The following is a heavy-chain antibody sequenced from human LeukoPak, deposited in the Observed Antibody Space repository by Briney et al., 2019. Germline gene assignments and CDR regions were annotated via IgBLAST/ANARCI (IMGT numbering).Heavy chain of an antibody. J-gene: IGHJ4*02. CDR2: IYYSGST. V-gene: IGHV4-31*03. Sequence: SETLSLTCTVSGGSISSGGYYWRWIRQHPGKGLEWIGYIYYSGSTYYNPSLKSRVTISVDTSKNQFSLKLSSVTAADTAVYYCARGLQLLRYFDYWGQGTLVTVSS. D-gene: IGHD2-2*01. CDR1: GGSISSGGYY. CDR3: ARGLQLLRYFDY.